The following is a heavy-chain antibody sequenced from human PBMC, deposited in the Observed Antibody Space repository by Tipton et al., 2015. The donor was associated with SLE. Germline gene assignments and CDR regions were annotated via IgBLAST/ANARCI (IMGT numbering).Heavy chain of an antibody. CDR2: INHSGST. CDR3: ARHLWFGEPYGMDV. V-gene: IGHV4-34*01. J-gene: IGHJ6*02. Sequence: LRLSCAVYGGSFNDYYWSWIRQPPGKGLEWIGEINHSGSTNYNPSLKSRVTISLDTSKNQFSLKLTSVTAADTAAYYCARHLWFGEPYGMDVWGQGTTVTVS. D-gene: IGHD3-10*01. CDR1: GGSFNDYY.